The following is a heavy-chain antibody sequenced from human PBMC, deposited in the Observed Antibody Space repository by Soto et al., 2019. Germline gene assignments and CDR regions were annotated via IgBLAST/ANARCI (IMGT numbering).Heavy chain of an antibody. CDR2: INAGNGNT. Sequence: QVQLVQSGAEVKKPGASVKVSCKASGYTFTSYAMHWVRQAPGQRLEWMGWINAGNGNTKYSQKFQGRVTITRDTSASTAYMELGSLRSEDTAVYYCARDRVQSTVTTNWFDPWGQGTLVTVSS. D-gene: IGHD4-4*01. V-gene: IGHV1-3*01. CDR1: GYTFTSYA. CDR3: ARDRVQSTVTTNWFDP. J-gene: IGHJ5*02.